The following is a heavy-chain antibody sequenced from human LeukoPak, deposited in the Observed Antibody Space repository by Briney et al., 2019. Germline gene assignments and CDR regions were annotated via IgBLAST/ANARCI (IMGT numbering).Heavy chain of an antibody. CDR1: GGSISSYY. D-gene: IGHD6-19*01. CDR3: ARDGRAGSLFAY. V-gene: IGHV4-59*01. Sequence: SETLSLTYTVSGGSISSYYWSWIRQPPGKGLEWIGYIYHSGSTNYNPSLKSRVTISVDTSKKQFSLKLSSVTAADTAIYYCARDGRAGSLFAYWGQGTLVTVSS. J-gene: IGHJ4*02. CDR2: IYHSGST.